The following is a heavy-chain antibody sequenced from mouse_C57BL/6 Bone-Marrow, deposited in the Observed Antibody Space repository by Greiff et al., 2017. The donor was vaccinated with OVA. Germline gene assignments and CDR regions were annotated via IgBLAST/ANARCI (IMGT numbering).Heavy chain of an antibody. CDR1: GYTFTDYN. J-gene: IGHJ4*01. CDR3: ARLKAQGYYAMDY. CDR2: INPNNGGT. V-gene: IGHV1-18*01. Sequence: VQLQQPGPELVKPGASVKIPCKASGYTFTDYNMDWVKQSHGKSLEWIGDINPNNGGTIYNQKFKGKATLTVDKSSSTAYMELRSLTSEDTAVYYCARLKAQGYYAMDYWGQGTSVTVSS. D-gene: IGHD3-2*02.